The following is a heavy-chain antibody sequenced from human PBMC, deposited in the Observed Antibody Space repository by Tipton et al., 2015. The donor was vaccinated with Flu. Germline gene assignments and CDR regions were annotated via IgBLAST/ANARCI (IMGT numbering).Heavy chain of an antibody. D-gene: IGHD4-11*01. CDR3: ARRDFSNYVSDPKNWFDP. J-gene: IGHJ5*02. CDR1: DDSISSSSYY. V-gene: IGHV4-39*01. CDR2: INRSGNT. Sequence: TLSLTCTVSDDSISSSSYYWGWIRQPPGRGLEWIGNINRSGNTYHNPSLKSRVTISVDTSKNQFSLKLSSVTAADTAVYYCARRDFSNYVSDPKNWFDPWGQGTPVTVSS.